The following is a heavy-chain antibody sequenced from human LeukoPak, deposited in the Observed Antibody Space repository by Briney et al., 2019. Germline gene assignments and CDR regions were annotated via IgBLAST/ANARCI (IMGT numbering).Heavy chain of an antibody. CDR2: IIPILAIA. Sequence: SVKVSCKASGGTFSSYTISWVRQAPGEGLEWMGRIIPILAIANYAQKFQGRVTITADKSTSTAYMELSSLRSEDTAVYYCARGYCSGGSCCSLDYWGQGTLVTVSS. J-gene: IGHJ4*02. V-gene: IGHV1-69*02. CDR1: GGTFSSYT. D-gene: IGHD2-15*01. CDR3: ARGYCSGGSCCSLDY.